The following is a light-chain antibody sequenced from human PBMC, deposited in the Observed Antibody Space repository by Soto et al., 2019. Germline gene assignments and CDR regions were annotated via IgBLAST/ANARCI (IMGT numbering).Light chain of an antibody. CDR2: YDS. J-gene: IGLJ2*01. Sequence: SYELTQPPSVSVAPGKTARITCGGNNIGSKSVHWYQQKPGQAPVLVIYYDSDRPSGSPERFSGSNSGNTATLTISRVEAGDEADYYCQVWDSSSDRVVFGGGTKVTVL. V-gene: IGLV3-21*04. CDR3: QVWDSSSDRVV. CDR1: NIGSKS.